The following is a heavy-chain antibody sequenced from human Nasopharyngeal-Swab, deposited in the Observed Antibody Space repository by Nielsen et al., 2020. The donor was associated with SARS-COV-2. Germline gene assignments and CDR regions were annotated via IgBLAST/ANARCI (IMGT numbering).Heavy chain of an antibody. D-gene: IGHD3-10*01. CDR2: INPSGGST. CDR3: ARGRITMVRGVRSFRAFDI. Sequence: WVRQAPGQGLEWMGIINPSGGSTSYAQKFQGRVTMTRDTSTSTVCMELSSLRSEDTAVYYCARGRITMVRGVRSFRAFDIWGQGTMVTVSS. J-gene: IGHJ3*02. V-gene: IGHV1-46*01.